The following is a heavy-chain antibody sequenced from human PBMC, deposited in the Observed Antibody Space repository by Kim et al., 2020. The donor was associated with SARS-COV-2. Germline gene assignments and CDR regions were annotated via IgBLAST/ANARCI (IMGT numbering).Heavy chain of an antibody. CDR2: ISASGESP. Sequence: GGSLRLSCATSDFTFANYVMTWVRQTPGKGLEWVSNISASGESPYYADSVKGRFTISRDNSKKLLFLQMGSLTEDDTATYYCAKELDVSPWKHALDFRGRGTVVTVIS. V-gene: IGHV3-23*01. D-gene: IGHD1-1*01. CDR3: AKELDVSPWKHALDF. J-gene: IGHJ4*03. CDR1: DFTFANYV.